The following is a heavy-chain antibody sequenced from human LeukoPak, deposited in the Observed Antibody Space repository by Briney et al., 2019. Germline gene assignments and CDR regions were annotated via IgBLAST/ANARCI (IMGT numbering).Heavy chain of an antibody. Sequence: PGGSLRLSRVASGFSFSSYVMNWVRQAPGTGLEWVSAISGNGGSTYYADSVKGRFTISRDNSKNTLSLQMNSLRAEDTAVYYCAKDTSKITMIVVVSFFHWGQGTLVTVSS. CDR3: AKDTSKITMIVVVSFFH. D-gene: IGHD3-22*01. CDR2: ISGNGGST. J-gene: IGHJ4*02. V-gene: IGHV3-23*01. CDR1: GFSFSSYV.